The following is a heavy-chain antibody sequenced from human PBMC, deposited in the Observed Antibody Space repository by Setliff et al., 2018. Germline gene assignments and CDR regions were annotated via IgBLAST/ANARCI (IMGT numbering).Heavy chain of an antibody. V-gene: IGHV7-4-1*02. CDR3: ASKGGYFDPSEDFDY. D-gene: IGHD3-9*01. CDR2: INTNTGNP. CDR1: GYTFTSYA. J-gene: IGHJ4*02. Sequence: ASVKVSCKASGYTFTSYAMNWVRQAPGQGLEWMGWINTNTGNPTYAHGFTGRFVFSLDTSVSTAYLQISSLKAEDTAVYYCASKGGYFDPSEDFDYWGQGALVTVSS.